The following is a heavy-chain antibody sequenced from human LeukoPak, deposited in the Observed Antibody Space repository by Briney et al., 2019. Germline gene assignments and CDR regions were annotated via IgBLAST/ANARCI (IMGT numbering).Heavy chain of an antibody. CDR3: AKDGYKSGD. CDR2: VSSDGGIT. CDR1: GFTFSNYW. V-gene: IGHV3-74*01. J-gene: IGHJ1*01. Sequence: AGGSLRLSCTASGFTFSNYWMHWVRQAPGKGLEWVSRVSSDGGITSYADSVKGRFTISRDNSKNTLYLQMNSLRAEDTAVYYCAKDGYKSGDWGQGTLVTVSS. D-gene: IGHD5-24*01.